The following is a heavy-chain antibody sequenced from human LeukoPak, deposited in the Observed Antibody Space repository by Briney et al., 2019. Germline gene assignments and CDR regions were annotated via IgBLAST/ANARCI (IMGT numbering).Heavy chain of an antibody. D-gene: IGHD6-6*01. J-gene: IGHJ5*02. Sequence: GGSLRLSCAASGFTFSSYGMHWVRQAPGRGLEWVAFLRYDGGSKYYADSVKGRFTISRDNSKNTLYLQMNSLRPEDTAVYYCAKVGSSNWFDPWGQGTLVTVSS. CDR2: LRYDGGSK. CDR1: GFTFSSYG. CDR3: AKVGSSNWFDP. V-gene: IGHV3-30*02.